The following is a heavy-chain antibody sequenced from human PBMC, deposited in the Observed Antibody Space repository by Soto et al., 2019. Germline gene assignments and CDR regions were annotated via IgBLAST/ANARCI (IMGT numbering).Heavy chain of an antibody. D-gene: IGHD1-1*01. CDR1: GGSIMIGGYS. CDR3: ARTVGPGLTGYFDY. J-gene: IGHJ4*02. CDR2: IYHSGST. Sequence: PLCLTSSVSGGSIMIGGYSWSWIRQPPGKGLEWIGYIYHSGSTYYNPSLKSRVTISVDTSKNQFSLKLSSVTAADTAVYYCARTVGPGLTGYFDYWGQGTLVTVSS. V-gene: IGHV4-30-2*01.